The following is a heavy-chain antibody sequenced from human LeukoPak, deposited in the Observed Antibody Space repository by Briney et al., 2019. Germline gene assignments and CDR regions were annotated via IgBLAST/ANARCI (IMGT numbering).Heavy chain of an antibody. D-gene: IGHD3-16*01. J-gene: IGHJ5*02. CDR2: IYYSGST. CDR3: ARSRVWGTRLNWFDP. Sequence: KSSETLSLTCTVSGGSISSYYWGWIRQPPGKGLEWIGSIYYSGSTYYNPSLKSRVTISVDTSKNQFSLKLSSVTAADTAVYYCARSRVWGTRLNWFDPWGQGTLVTVSS. CDR1: GGSISSYY. V-gene: IGHV4-39*01.